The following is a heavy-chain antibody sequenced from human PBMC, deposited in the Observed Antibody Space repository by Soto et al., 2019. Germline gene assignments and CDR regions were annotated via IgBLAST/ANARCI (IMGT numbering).Heavy chain of an antibody. CDR1: GYTFTSYD. J-gene: IGHJ4*02. CDR2: MNPNSVNT. Sequence: QVQLVQSGAEVKKPGASLKVSCKASGYTFTSYDINWVRQATGQGLEWMGWMNPNSVNTGYAQKVPGRVTMTRNTSISTSYIELSSLGSEDTAVYYGARGKVGIVDYWGQGTLVTVSS. V-gene: IGHV1-8*01. D-gene: IGHD1-26*01. CDR3: ARGKVGIVDY.